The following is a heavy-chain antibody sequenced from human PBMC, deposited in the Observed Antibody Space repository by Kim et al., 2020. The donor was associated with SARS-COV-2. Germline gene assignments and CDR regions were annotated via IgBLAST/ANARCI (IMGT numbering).Heavy chain of an antibody. V-gene: IGHV4-59*13. CDR2: IYYTGST. J-gene: IGHJ4*02. CDR3: ARGGTSVIGFDY. CDR1: GGSISSFY. Sequence: SETLSLTCSVSGGSISSFYWSWIRQPPGKGLEWIGSIYYTGSTNYNPSLKSRVTISVDTSKNQFSLNLNSVSAADTAFYYCARGGTSVIGFDYWGQGTPV. D-gene: IGHD4-17*01.